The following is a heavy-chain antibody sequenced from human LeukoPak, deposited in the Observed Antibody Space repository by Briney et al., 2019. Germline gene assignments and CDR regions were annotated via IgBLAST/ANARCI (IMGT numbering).Heavy chain of an antibody. V-gene: IGHV4-31*01. CDR1: GGSISSGAYY. CDR2: IYYSGST. D-gene: IGHD2-15*01. Sequence: PSETLSLTCTVSGGSISSGAYYWSWIRQHTGKGLEWIGYIYYSGSTYYNPSLKSQITISVDTSKNQFSLRLTSVTAADTAVYYCARELNCIDYWGQGPLVTVSS. CDR3: ARELNCIDY. J-gene: IGHJ4*02.